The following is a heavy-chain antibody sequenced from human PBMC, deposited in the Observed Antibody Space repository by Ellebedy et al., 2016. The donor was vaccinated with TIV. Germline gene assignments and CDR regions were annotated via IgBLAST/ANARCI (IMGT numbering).Heavy chain of an antibody. J-gene: IGHJ4*02. CDR2: INHSGST. V-gene: IGHV4-34*01. CDR1: GGSFSGNY. Sequence: MPSETLSLTCAVYGGSFSGNYWSWIRQPPGKGLEWIGEINHSGSTNYNPSLKSRVTISVDTSKNQFSLKLSSVTAADTAVYYCASTDHLESYYFDYWGQGTLVTVSS. CDR3: ASTDHLESYYFDY. D-gene: IGHD3-3*01.